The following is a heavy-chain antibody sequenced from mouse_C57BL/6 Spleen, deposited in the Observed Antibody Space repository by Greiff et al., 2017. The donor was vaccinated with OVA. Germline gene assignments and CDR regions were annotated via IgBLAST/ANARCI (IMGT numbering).Heavy chain of an antibody. J-gene: IGHJ4*01. D-gene: IGHD1-1*01. Sequence: QVQLQQPGAELVKPGASVKLSCKASGYTFTSYWMQWVKQRPGQGLEWIGEIDPSDSYTNYNQKFKGKATLTVDTSSSTAYMQLSSLTSEDSAVYYCARWGTTVVAKGPYAMDYWGQGTSVTVSS. CDR1: GYTFTSYW. V-gene: IGHV1-50*01. CDR3: ARWGTTVVAKGPYAMDY. CDR2: IDPSDSYT.